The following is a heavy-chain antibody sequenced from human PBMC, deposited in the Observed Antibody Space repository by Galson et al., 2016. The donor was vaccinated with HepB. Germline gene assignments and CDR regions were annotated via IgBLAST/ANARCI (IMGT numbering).Heavy chain of an antibody. V-gene: IGHV4-31*03. D-gene: IGHD1-7*01. CDR2: MSYFGSP. CDR1: GLSITSDGYF. Sequence: TLSLTCTVSGLSITSDGYFWSWVRQFPGKGLEWIGYMSYFGSPHSNPSLAGRVIISRDTSKNQFSLTLKSVTAADTAAYYCAIQRNYLFDHWGLGTLVTVSS. J-gene: IGHJ4*02. CDR3: AIQRNYLFDH.